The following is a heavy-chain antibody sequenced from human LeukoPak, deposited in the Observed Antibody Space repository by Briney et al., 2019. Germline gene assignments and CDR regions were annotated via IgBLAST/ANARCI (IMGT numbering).Heavy chain of an antibody. CDR3: ARAGYDDFWSGYYIVDY. CDR1: GFTFSSYS. Sequence: PGGSLRLSCAASGFTFSSYSMNWVRQAPGKGLEWVSYISTSSTTIYYADSVKGRFTISRDNAENSLYLQMNSLRAEDTAVYYCARAGYDDFWSGYYIVDYWGQGTLVTVSS. J-gene: IGHJ4*02. CDR2: ISTSSTTI. D-gene: IGHD3-3*01. V-gene: IGHV3-48*01.